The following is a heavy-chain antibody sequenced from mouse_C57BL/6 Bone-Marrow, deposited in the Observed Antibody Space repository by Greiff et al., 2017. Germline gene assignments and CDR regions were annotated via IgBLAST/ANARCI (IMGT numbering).Heavy chain of an antibody. D-gene: IGHD1-1*01. CDR2: ILPGSGST. V-gene: IGHV1-9*01. CDR1: GYTFTGYW. J-gene: IGHJ4*01. Sequence: VKLQQSGAELMKPGASVKLSCKATGYTFTGYWIEWVKQRPGHGLEWIGEILPGSGSTNYNEKFKGKATFTADTSSNTSYMQLSSLTTEDSAIYYCARGGIPITTDYAMDYWGQGTSVTVSS. CDR3: ARGGIPITTDYAMDY.